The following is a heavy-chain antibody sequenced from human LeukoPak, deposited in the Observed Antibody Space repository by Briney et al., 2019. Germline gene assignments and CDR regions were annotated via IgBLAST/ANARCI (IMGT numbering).Heavy chain of an antibody. V-gene: IGHV3-74*01. CDR2: INSDGSWT. Sequence: GGSLRLSCAASGNYWMHWVRQAPGKGLVWVSHINSDGSWTGYADSVKGRFTISRDNAKNSLYLQMNSLRAEDTAVYYCARKAGPATPDYWGQGTLVTVSS. D-gene: IGHD2-15*01. J-gene: IGHJ4*02. CDR3: ARKAGPATPDY. CDR1: GNYW.